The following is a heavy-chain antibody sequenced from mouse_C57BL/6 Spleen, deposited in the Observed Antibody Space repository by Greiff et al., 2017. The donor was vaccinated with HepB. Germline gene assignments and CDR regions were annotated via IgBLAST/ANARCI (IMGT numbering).Heavy chain of an antibody. V-gene: IGHV1-50*01. CDR1: GYTFTSYW. J-gene: IGHJ2*01. D-gene: IGHD1-1*01. CDR2: IDPSDSYT. Sequence: QVQLQQPGAELVKPGASVKLSCKASGYTFTSYWMQWVNQRPGQGLEWIGEIDPSDSYTNYNQKFKGKATLTVDTSSSTAYMQLSSLTSEDSAVYYCARRKGSNHDYWGQGTTLTVSS. CDR3: ARRKGSNHDY.